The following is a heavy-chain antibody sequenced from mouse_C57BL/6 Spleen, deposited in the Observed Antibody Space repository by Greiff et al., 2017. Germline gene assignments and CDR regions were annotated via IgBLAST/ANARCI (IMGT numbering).Heavy chain of an antibody. Sequence: DVMLVESGEGLVKPGGSLKLSCAASGFTFSSYAMSWVRQTPEKRLEWVAYISSGGDYIYYADTVKGRFTISRDNARNTLYLQMSSLKSEDTAMYYCTRIYDGYPYFDYWGQGTTLTVSS. CDR2: ISSGGDYI. V-gene: IGHV5-9-1*02. J-gene: IGHJ2*01. CDR1: GFTFSSYA. CDR3: TRIYDGYPYFDY. D-gene: IGHD2-3*01.